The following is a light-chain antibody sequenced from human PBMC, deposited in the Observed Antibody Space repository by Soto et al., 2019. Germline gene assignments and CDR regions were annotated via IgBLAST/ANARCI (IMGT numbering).Light chain of an antibody. CDR3: QQYYSSPWT. J-gene: IGKJ1*01. V-gene: IGKV4-1*01. CDR1: QSVLYSSNNKNY. Sequence: DIVMTQSPDSLAVSLGERATINCKSSQSVLYSSNNKNYLAWYQQKSGQPPKLLIYWASTRESGVPDPFSGSGSGTDFTLTISSLQAADVAVYYCQQYYSSPWTFGQGTKVEIK. CDR2: WAS.